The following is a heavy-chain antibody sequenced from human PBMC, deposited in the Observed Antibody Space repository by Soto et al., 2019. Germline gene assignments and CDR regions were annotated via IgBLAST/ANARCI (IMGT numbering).Heavy chain of an antibody. Sequence: QVQLVQSGAEVKKPGASVKVSCKASGYTFTSYGISWVRQAPGQGLEWMGWISAYNGNTNYEQKLQGRVTMTTDTSPSTAYLELRILRSDDTAVDYCARDRGYSYGHDGFDIWGQGTMVTVSS. CDR3: ARDRGYSYGHDGFDI. CDR2: ISAYNGNT. CDR1: GYTFTSYG. D-gene: IGHD5-18*01. V-gene: IGHV1-18*01. J-gene: IGHJ3*02.